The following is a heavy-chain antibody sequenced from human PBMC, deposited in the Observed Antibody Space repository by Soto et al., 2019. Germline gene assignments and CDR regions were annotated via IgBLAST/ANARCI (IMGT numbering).Heavy chain of an antibody. V-gene: IGHV1-8*01. CDR2: MNPNSGNT. CDR1: GYTFTSYD. J-gene: IGHJ3*02. CDR3: ASLKGHDILTGYPNNDAFDI. D-gene: IGHD3-9*01. Sequence: ASGKVSCKASGYTFTSYDINWVRQATEQGLEWMGWMNPNSGNTDYAQKFQGRVTMTTNTSTSTAYMELRSLRSDDTAVYYCASLKGHDILTGYPNNDAFDIWRQGTMVTVS.